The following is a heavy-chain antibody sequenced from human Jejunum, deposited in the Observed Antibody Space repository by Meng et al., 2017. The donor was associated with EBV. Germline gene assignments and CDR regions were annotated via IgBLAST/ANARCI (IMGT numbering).Heavy chain of an antibody. Sequence: QVELVQSGFELKKPGAAAKGSCKASGYIFTSDAINWVRQTPGHGLEWMGWINTNTGKPMYVQGFTGRFVFSLDNSVNTAYLQINSLQTDDTAVYYCARGSNWFDRWGQGTLVTVSS. V-gene: IGHV7-4-1*02. J-gene: IGHJ5*02. CDR1: GYIFTSDA. CDR2: INTNTGKP. CDR3: ARGSNWFDR.